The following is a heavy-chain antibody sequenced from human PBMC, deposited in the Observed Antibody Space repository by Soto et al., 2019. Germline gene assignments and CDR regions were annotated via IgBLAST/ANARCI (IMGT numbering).Heavy chain of an antibody. Sequence: SETLSLTCTVSGGSISSSSYYWGWIRQPPGKGLEWIGSIYYSGSTYYNPSLKSRVTISVDTSKNQFSLKLSSVTAADTAVYYCARRRGIAARPRGSYYFDYWGQGNLVTVSS. D-gene: IGHD6-6*01. V-gene: IGHV4-39*01. CDR3: ARRRGIAARPRGSYYFDY. CDR1: GGSISSSSYY. J-gene: IGHJ4*02. CDR2: IYYSGST.